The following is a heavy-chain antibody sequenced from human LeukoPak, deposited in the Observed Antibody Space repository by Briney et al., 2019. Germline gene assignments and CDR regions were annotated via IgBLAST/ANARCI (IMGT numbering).Heavy chain of an antibody. CDR2: ISGSGDFT. Sequence: PGWSLRLSCAASGFTFSSYAMSWVRQAPGKGLEWVSVISGSGDFTYYADSVKGRFTISRDNSKNTLYLHMNSLRAEDTALYYCAKDTYDSDAFDIWGQGTMVTVSS. D-gene: IGHD3-22*01. V-gene: IGHV3-23*01. CDR3: AKDTYDSDAFDI. CDR1: GFTFSSYA. J-gene: IGHJ3*02.